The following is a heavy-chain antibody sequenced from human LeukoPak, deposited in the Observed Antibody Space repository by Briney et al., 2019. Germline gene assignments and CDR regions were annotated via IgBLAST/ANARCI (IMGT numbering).Heavy chain of an antibody. CDR1: GYTFTGYY. CDR3: ARGALYNWNYDP. Sequence: ASVKVSCKASGYTFTGYYMHWVRQAPGQGLEWMGWINPNSGGTNYAQKFQGRVIMTRDTSISTAYMELSRLRSDDTAVYYCARGALYNWNYDPWGQGTLVTVSS. J-gene: IGHJ5*02. CDR2: INPNSGGT. V-gene: IGHV1-2*02. D-gene: IGHD1-7*01.